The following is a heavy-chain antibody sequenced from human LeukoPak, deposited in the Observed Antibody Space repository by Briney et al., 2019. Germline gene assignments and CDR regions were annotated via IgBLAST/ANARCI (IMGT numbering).Heavy chain of an antibody. CDR3: AKETRGMLPDY. CDR2: IYYSGST. D-gene: IGHD3-16*01. J-gene: IGHJ4*02. V-gene: IGHV4-59*01. Sequence: SETLSLTCTVSGGSISSYYWSWIRQPPGKGLEWIGYIYYSGSTNYNPSLKSRVTISVDTSKNQFSLKLSSVTAADAAVYYCAKETRGMLPDYWGQGTLVTVSS. CDR1: GGSISSYY.